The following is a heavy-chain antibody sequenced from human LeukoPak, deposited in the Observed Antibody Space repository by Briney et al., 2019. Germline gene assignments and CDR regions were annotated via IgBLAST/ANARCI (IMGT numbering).Heavy chain of an antibody. CDR2: IYTSGST. D-gene: IGHD3-3*01. V-gene: IGHV4-61*02. CDR3: ARSPGYYDFWSGYFDY. CDR1: GGSISSGSYY. J-gene: IGHJ4*02. Sequence: PSETLSLTCTVSGGSISSGSYYWSWLRQPAGTGLGWIGLIYTSGSTNYNPSLKSRVTISVDTSKNQFSLKLSSVTAADTAVYYCARSPGYYDFWSGYFDYWGQGTLVTVSS.